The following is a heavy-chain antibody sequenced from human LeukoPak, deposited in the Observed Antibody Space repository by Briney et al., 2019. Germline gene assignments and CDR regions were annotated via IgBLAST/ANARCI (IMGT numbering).Heavy chain of an antibody. CDR2: IKSKTDGGTT. Sequence: PGGSLRLSCAVSEFPFSKAWMSWVRLAPGKGLEWVGRIKSKTDGGTTDYAAPVKGRFTISRDDSKNTLYLQMNSLKTEDTAVYYCTSVGFGPYYFGNWGQGTLVAVSS. J-gene: IGHJ4*02. CDR3: TSVGFGPYYFGN. D-gene: IGHD3-10*01. CDR1: EFPFSKAW. V-gene: IGHV3-15*01.